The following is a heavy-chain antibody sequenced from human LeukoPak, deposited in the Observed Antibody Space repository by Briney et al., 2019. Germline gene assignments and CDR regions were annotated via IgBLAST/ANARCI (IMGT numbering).Heavy chain of an antibody. CDR1: GFTFSSYA. CDR3: ARDSGVEAHIDY. V-gene: IGHV3-48*02. D-gene: IGHD3-3*01. CDR2: ISSSSTI. J-gene: IGHJ4*02. Sequence: GWSLRLSCAAFGFTFSSYALNWVRQAPGKGLEWVSYISSSSTIYYTDSVKGRFTISRDNAKNSLYLQMNSLRDEDTAVYYCARDSGVEAHIDYWGQGTLVTVSA.